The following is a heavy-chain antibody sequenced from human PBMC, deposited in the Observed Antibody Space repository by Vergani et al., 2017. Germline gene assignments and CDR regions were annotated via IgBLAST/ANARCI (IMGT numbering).Heavy chain of an antibody. CDR2: IHYSENT. CDR1: FDSIRNLY. D-gene: IGHD2-15*01. V-gene: IGHV4-59*11. Sequence: QVQLQESGPGLVKSSETLSLTCSVSFDSIRNLYCNWIRQPPGKGLEWIGSIHYSENTNYNPSLKTRVTISVDTSKNQFSLTLTSVTAADTAVYYCASDTHRGQRADRWGQGILVTVTS. J-gene: IGHJ5*02. CDR3: ASDTHRGQRADR.